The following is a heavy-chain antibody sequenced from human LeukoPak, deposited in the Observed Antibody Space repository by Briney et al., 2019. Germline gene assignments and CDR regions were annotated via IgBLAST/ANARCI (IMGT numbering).Heavy chain of an antibody. J-gene: IGHJ4*02. CDR2: IDPSDSYT. Sequence: GESLKISCKGSGYSFTSYWISWVRQMPGKGLEWMGRIDPSDSYTNYSPSFQGHVTISADKSISTAYLQWSSLKASDTAMYYCAIHRDGGNSSHDFDYWGQGTLVTVSS. V-gene: IGHV5-10-1*01. CDR3: AIHRDGGNSSHDFDY. CDR1: GYSFTSYW. D-gene: IGHD4-23*01.